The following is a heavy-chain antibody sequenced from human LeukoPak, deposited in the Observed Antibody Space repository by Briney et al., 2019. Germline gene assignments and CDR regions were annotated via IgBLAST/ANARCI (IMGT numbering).Heavy chain of an antibody. D-gene: IGHD1-1*01. V-gene: IGHV4-39*01. J-gene: IGHJ5*02. CDR2: IYYSGST. CDR3: ARPVPSRLGWFDP. Sequence: SETLSLTCTVSGGSISSSSYYWGWIRQPPGKWLEWIGSIYYSGSTYYNPSLKSRVSISVHTSKNQFSLKLRSVTAADTAVYYCARPVPSRLGWFDPWGQGTLVTVSS. CDR1: GGSISSSSYY.